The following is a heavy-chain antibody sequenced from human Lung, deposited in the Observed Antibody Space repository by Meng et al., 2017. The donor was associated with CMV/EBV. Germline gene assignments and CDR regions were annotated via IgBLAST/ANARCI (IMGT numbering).Heavy chain of an antibody. CDR2: IPHRGSS. Sequence: VQLRESGPALVKPSETLSLTCAVSGDSITNHNWWAWVRQPPGKGLEWIGEIPHRGSSACNPSLKSRVSMSIDKSKNQFSLKLTSVTAADTAVYHCLRRSGGSVWGQGTLVTVSS. CDR3: LRRSGGSV. D-gene: IGHD3-10*01. J-gene: IGHJ1*01. CDR1: GDSITNHNW. V-gene: IGHV4-4*02.